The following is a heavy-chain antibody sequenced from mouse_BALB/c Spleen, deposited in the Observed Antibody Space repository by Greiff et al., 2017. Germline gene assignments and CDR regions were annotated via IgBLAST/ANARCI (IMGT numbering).Heavy chain of an antibody. CDR1: GYTFTSYW. CDR2: IDPSDSYT. Sequence: QVQLQQPGAELVKPGASVKLSCKASGYTFTSYWMHWVKQRPGQGLEWIGEIDPSDSYTNYNQKFKGKATLTVDKSSSTAYMQLSSLTSEDSAVYYCARPSGTGGFAYWGQGTLVTVSA. J-gene: IGHJ3*01. CDR3: ARPSGTGGFAY. D-gene: IGHD4-1*01. V-gene: IGHV1-69*02.